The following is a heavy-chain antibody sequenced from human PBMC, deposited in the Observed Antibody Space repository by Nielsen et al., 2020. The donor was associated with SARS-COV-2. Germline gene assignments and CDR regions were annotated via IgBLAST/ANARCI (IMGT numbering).Heavy chain of an antibody. CDR1: GFTVSSNY. CDR2: IYSGGST. Sequence: GGSLRLSCAASGFTVSSNYMSWVRQAPGKGLEWVSVIYSGGSTYYADSVKGRFTISRDNSKNTLYLQMNSLRAEDTAVYYCARAPPSIFGVMGAEYYYMDVWGKGTTVTVSS. CDR3: ARAPPSIFGVMGAEYYYMDV. D-gene: IGHD3-3*01. J-gene: IGHJ6*03. V-gene: IGHV3-53*01.